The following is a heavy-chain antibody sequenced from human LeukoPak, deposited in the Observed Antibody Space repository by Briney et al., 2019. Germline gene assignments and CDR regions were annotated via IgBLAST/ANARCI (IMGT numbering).Heavy chain of an antibody. J-gene: IGHJ4*02. D-gene: IGHD6-13*01. Sequence: GGSLRLSCADSGFSFNKYWMSWVRQAPGKGLEWLANIKQDGSQKYYVDSVKGRFTISRDNAKNSVYLQMNSLRAEDTAVYYCARGLATAAAYWGQGTLVTVSS. CDR3: ARGLATAAAY. CDR1: GFSFNKYW. V-gene: IGHV3-7*01. CDR2: IKQDGSQK.